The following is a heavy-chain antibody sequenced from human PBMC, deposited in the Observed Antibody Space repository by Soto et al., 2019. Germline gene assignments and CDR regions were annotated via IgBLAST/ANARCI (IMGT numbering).Heavy chain of an antibody. Sequence: PSETLSLTCAVSGGSITSSSYSWGWVRQPPGKGLEWIATFFYSENTHYNPSLESRVTISVDTSKNQFSLKLGSVTAADTAVYYCARRTARGVKYFQHWGQGTLVTVSS. D-gene: IGHD3-10*01. CDR1: GGSITSSSYS. CDR3: ARRTARGVKYFQH. CDR2: FFYSENT. V-gene: IGHV4-39*01. J-gene: IGHJ1*01.